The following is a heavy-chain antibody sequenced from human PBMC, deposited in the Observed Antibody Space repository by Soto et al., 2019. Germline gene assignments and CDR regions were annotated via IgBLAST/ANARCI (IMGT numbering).Heavy chain of an antibody. CDR1: GFTVSSNY. D-gene: IGHD3-3*01. V-gene: IGHV3-66*01. CDR2: IYSGGST. CDR3: AREEENLEYYYMDV. Sequence: WGSLRLSCAASGFTVSSNYMSWVRQAPGKGLEWVSVIYSGGSTYYADSVKGRFTISRDNSKNTLYLQMNSLRAEDTAVYYCAREEENLEYYYMDVWGKGTTVTVSS. J-gene: IGHJ6*03.